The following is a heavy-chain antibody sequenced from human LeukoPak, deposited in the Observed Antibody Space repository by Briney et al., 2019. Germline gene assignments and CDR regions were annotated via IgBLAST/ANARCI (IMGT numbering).Heavy chain of an antibody. CDR2: IYYSGST. D-gene: IGHD2-21*02. J-gene: IGHJ3*02. CDR1: GGSISSGDYY. V-gene: IGHV4-61*08. Sequence: SETLSLTCTVSGGSISSGDYYWSWIRQPPGKGLEWIGYIYYSGSTNYNPSLKSRVTISVDTSKNQFSLKLSSVTAADTAVYYYARAHPSYCGGDCYPIWGQGTMVTVSS. CDR3: ARAHPSYCGGDCYPI.